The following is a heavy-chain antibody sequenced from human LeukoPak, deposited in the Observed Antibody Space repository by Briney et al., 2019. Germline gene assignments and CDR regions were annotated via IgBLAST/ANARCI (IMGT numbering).Heavy chain of an antibody. CDR3: ARDPVATITPFDY. D-gene: IGHD5-12*01. V-gene: IGHV3-21*01. J-gene: IGHJ4*02. CDR2: ISSSSSYI. Sequence: GGSLRLSCAASGFTFSSYSMXXXXXXPXXXXXXVSSISSSSSYIYYADXVKGRXXISXXXXXNSLYLQMNSLRAEDTAVYYCARDPVATITPFDYWGQGTLVTVSS. CDR1: GFTFSSYS.